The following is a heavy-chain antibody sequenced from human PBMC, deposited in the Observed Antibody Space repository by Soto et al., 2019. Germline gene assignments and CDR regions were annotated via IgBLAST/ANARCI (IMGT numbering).Heavy chain of an antibody. CDR1: GYTFTSYA. Sequence: GASVKVSCKASGYTFTSYAMHWVRQAPGQRLEWMGWINAGNGNTKYSQKFQGRVTITRDTSASTAYMELSSLRSEDTAVYYCARADYDFWSGYYTSNFDYWGQGTLVTVAS. CDR2: INAGNGNT. CDR3: ARADYDFWSGYYTSNFDY. J-gene: IGHJ4*02. V-gene: IGHV1-3*01. D-gene: IGHD3-3*01.